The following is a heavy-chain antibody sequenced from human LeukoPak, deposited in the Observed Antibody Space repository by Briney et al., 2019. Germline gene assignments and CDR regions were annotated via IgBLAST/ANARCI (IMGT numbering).Heavy chain of an antibody. J-gene: IGHJ4*02. CDR3: ARDKAHSYGYYFDP. CDR1: GGGISTYY. D-gene: IGHD3-10*01. Sequence: SATLSLTCTVAGGGISTYYWNWIHNSPGTGLEWVGHISNGATDYSPSLKSRAILSVDTSKNQISLRLTSVTAADTAVYHCARDKAHSYGYYFDPWGRGTQVLVSS. CDR2: ISNGAT. V-gene: IGHV4-4*08.